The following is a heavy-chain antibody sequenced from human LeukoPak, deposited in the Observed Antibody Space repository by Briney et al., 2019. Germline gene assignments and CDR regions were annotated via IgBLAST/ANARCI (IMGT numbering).Heavy chain of an antibody. D-gene: IGHD6-19*01. CDR2: INPNSGGT. CDR3: ARDLYQWLPSTRPRDYYYYMDV. CDR1: GYTFTGYY. V-gene: IGHV1-2*02. J-gene: IGHJ6*03. Sequence: ASVKVSCKASGYTFTGYYIHWVRQAPGQALECMGWINPNSGGTNYAQKFRGRVTMTRDTSISTAYMELSSLRSDDTAVYYCARDLYQWLPSTRPRDYYYYMDVWGEGTTVTVSS.